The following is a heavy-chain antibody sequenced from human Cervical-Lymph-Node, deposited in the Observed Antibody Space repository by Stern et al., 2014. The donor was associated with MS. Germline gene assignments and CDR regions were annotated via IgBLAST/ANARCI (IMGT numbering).Heavy chain of an antibody. CDR2: IFPADSDS. Sequence: EVQLVESGAEVKKPGESLKISCKGSGYNFGDYWIGCVLQKPGEGLEWMGTIFPADSDSRYSPSFEGQVTISADESISTAFLQSSSLKASDTGIYYCARHQPAATFAMDVWGQGTTVIVSS. D-gene: IGHD2-2*01. V-gene: IGHV5-51*01. CDR1: GYNFGDYW. J-gene: IGHJ6*02. CDR3: ARHQPAATFAMDV.